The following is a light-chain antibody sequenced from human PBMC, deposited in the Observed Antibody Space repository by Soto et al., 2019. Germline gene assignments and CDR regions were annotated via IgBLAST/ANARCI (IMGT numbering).Light chain of an antibody. CDR2: FGS. J-gene: IGKJ5*01. Sequence: DIVVSQSPLSLSVTPGEPASISCTSNQTLLYSNGRNYLDWYVQKPGQSPHLLIFFGSARASGVPDRFSGVGSGTEFTLKISRVEAADVGIYYCMQALQTPVTFGQGTRLELQ. CDR1: QTLLYSNGRNY. CDR3: MQALQTPVT. V-gene: IGKV2-28*01.